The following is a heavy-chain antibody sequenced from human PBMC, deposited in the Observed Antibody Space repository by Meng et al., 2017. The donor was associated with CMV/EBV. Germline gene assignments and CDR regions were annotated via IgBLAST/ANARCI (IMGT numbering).Heavy chain of an antibody. Sequence: GESLKISCAASGFTFSSYWMSWVRQAPGKGLEWVANIKQDGSEKYYVDSVKGRFTISRDNAKNSLYLQMNSLRAEDTALYYCARDRDSYYYDSSGYWDYWGQGTLVTVSS. CDR1: GFTFSSYW. V-gene: IGHV3-7*03. CDR2: IKQDGSEK. J-gene: IGHJ4*02. D-gene: IGHD3-22*01. CDR3: ARDRDSYYYDSSGYWDY.